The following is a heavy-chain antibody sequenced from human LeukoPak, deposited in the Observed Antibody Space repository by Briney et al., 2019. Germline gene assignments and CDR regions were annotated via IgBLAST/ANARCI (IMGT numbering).Heavy chain of an antibody. J-gene: IGHJ4*02. CDR3: ARGAEYYYDSSGYFPFDY. CDR2: ITSGGHI. Sequence: GGSLRLSCAASGFTFSSYSMNWVRQAPGKGLKWVSSITSGGHIYYPDSLKGRFTISRDNAKNSLYLQMNSLRAEDTAIYYCARGAEYYYDSSGYFPFDYWGQGTLVTVSS. D-gene: IGHD3-22*01. V-gene: IGHV3-21*01. CDR1: GFTFSSYS.